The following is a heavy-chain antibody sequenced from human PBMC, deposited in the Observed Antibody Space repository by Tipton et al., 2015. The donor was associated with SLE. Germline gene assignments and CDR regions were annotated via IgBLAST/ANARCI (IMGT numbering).Heavy chain of an antibody. CDR3: ARDAFRGAFDI. CDR2: INHSGST. D-gene: IGHD3-10*01. CDR1: GGSFSGYY. J-gene: IGHJ3*02. Sequence: TLSLTCAVYGGSFSGYYWTWIRQPPGKGLEWIGEINHSGSTNCNPSLKSRVTISVDTSKNQFSLRLSSVTAADTAVYYCARDAFRGAFDIWGQGTMVTVSS. V-gene: IGHV4-34*01.